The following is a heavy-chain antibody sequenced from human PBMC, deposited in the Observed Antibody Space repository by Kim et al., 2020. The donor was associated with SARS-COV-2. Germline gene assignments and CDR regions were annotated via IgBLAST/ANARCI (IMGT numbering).Heavy chain of an antibody. Sequence: SETLSLTCTVSGGSISSSSYYWGWIRQPPGKGLEWIGSIYYSGSTYYNPSLKSRVTISVDTSKNQFSLKLSSVTAADTAVYYCAREYYYDSSGYYYWGQGTLVTVSS. CDR3: AREYYYDSSGYYY. CDR2: IYYSGST. V-gene: IGHV4-39*07. J-gene: IGHJ4*02. D-gene: IGHD3-22*01. CDR1: GGSISSSSYY.